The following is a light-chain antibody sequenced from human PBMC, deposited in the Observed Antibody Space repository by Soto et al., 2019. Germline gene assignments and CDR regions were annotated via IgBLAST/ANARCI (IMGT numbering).Light chain of an antibody. CDR1: QGISSY. J-gene: IGKJ5*01. CDR2: AAS. Sequence: MQLTKYTSSLSASVGDRVTITCRVSQGISSYLAWYQQKPGKAPKLLIYAASTLQSGVPSRFSGSGSGTDFTLTISSLQPEDFETYYCQALNSYPHITFGQGTRLEIK. V-gene: IGKV1-9*01. CDR3: QALNSYPHIT.